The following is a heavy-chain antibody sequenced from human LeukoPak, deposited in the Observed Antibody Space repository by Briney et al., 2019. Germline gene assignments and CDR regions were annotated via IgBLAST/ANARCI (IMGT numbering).Heavy chain of an antibody. CDR2: ISRSSDYI. D-gene: IGHD3-9*01. CDR1: GFTFSSYA. CDR3: AKALPPYDILTGYDY. Sequence: GGSLRLSCAASGFTFSSYAMSWVRQAPGKGLEWVSSISRSSDYIYYADSVKGRFTISRDNSKNTLYLQMNSLRAEDTAIYYCAKALPPYDILTGYDYWGQGTLVTVSS. V-gene: IGHV3-23*01. J-gene: IGHJ4*02.